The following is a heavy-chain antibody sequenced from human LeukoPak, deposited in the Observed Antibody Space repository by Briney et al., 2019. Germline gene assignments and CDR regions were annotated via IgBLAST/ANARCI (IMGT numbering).Heavy chain of an antibody. D-gene: IGHD3-10*01. CDR2: IYYSGST. CDR1: GGSISSYY. V-gene: IGHV4-59*08. J-gene: IGHJ4*02. CDR3: ARQTFGVLYFDS. Sequence: SETLSLTCTVSGGSISSYYWSWIRQPPGKGLEWIGYIYYSGSTNYNPSLKSRVTISVDTSKNQFSLKLSSVTAADTAVYYCARQTFGVLYFDSWGQGSPVIVSS.